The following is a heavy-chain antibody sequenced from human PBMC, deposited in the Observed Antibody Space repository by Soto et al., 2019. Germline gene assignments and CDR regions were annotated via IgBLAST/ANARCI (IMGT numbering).Heavy chain of an antibody. J-gene: IGHJ6*02. CDR2: IVPLFNTP. CDR1: GGSFRTYA. V-gene: IGHV1-69*01. Sequence: VKVSCKASGGSFRTYAVTWVRQVPGQGLEWMGGIVPLFNTPNYAQKFQGRVTITADESLSTAYVELSSLRPEDTAVYYCASLPWVGRFLEYFDVWGQGTTVTVSS. CDR3: ASLPWVGRFLEYFDV. D-gene: IGHD3-3*01.